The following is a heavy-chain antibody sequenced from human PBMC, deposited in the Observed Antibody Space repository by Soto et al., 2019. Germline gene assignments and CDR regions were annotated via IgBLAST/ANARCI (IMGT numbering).Heavy chain of an antibody. CDR1: GFTFSSYA. V-gene: IGHV3-23*01. J-gene: IGHJ4*02. CDR2: ISGSGGST. CDR3: AASEEYCSGGSCYAIEYYFDY. Sequence: EVQLLESGGGLVQPGGSLRLSCAASGFTFSSYAMSWVRQAPGKGLEWVSAISGSGGSTYYADSVKGRFTISRDNSKNTLYLQMNSLRAEDTAVYYCAASEEYCSGGSCYAIEYYFDYWGQGTLVTVSS. D-gene: IGHD2-15*01.